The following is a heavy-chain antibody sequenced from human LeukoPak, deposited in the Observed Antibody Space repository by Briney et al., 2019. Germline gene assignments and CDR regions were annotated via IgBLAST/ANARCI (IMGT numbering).Heavy chain of an antibody. J-gene: IGHJ6*03. CDR2: IYYSGST. CDR3: VRRRSEWELAFRYYYYYMDV. Sequence: SETLSLTCTVSGGSISSYYWSWIRQPPGKGLEWIGYIYYSGSTKYNPSLKSRVTISVDTSKNQFSLKMSSVTAADTAVYYCVRRRSEWELAFRYYYYYMDVWGKGTTVTISS. CDR1: GGSISSYY. D-gene: IGHD1-26*01. V-gene: IGHV4-59*01.